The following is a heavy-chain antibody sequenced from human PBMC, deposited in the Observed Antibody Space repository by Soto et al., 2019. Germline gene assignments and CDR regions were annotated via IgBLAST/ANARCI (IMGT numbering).Heavy chain of an antibody. V-gene: IGHV3-11*01. CDR2: ISSSGSTI. CDR3: ASDADIWTGYYYYGMDV. Sequence: QVQLVESGGGLVKPGGSLRLSCAASGFTFSDYYMSWLRQAPGKGLEWVSYISSSGSTIYYADSVKGRFTISRDNAKNSLYLQMNSPRAEDTAVYYCASDADIWTGYYYYGMDVWGQGTTVTVSS. J-gene: IGHJ6*02. D-gene: IGHD3-9*01. CDR1: GFTFSDYY.